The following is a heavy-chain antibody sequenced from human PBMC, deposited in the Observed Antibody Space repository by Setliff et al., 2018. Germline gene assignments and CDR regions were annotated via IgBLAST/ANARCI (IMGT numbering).Heavy chain of an antibody. J-gene: IGHJ4*02. CDR3: ARLVRYCSTTTCQRASGDEY. D-gene: IGHD2-8*01. Sequence: GASVKVSCKASGFTFTDSIVNWVRQAPGQGLEWVGWLSPYNGNTYSAQKFQGRVTLTTDTSTTTAYMELRGLTSGDTAIYYCARLVRYCSTTTCQRASGDEYLGQGTLVTAPQ. CDR1: GFTFTDSI. CDR2: LSPYNGNT. V-gene: IGHV1-18*01.